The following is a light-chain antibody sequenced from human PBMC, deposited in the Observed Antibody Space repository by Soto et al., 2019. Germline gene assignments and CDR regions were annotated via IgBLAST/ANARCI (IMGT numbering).Light chain of an antibody. V-gene: IGKV1-9*01. CDR2: AAS. CDR3: QQLKSYPLS. Sequence: DIQLTQSPSFLSASVGDRVTITCRTSQDISSYLAWYQQKPGKAPQLLISAASTLQSGVPSRFSGSGSGTEFTLTISSLQPEDFGTYYCQQLKSYPLSFGGRTKVEI. J-gene: IGKJ4*01. CDR1: QDISSY.